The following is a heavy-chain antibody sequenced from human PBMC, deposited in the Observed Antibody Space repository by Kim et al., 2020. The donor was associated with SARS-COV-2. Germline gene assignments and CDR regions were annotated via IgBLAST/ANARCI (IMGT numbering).Heavy chain of an antibody. CDR1: GFTFSSYA. Sequence: GGSLRLSCAASGFTFSSYAMHWVRQAPGKGLEWVAVISYDGSNKYYADSVKGRFTISRDNSKNTLYLQMNSLRAEDTAVYYCARGGWVTTFQTGDYYYGMDVWGQGTTVTVSS. V-gene: IGHV3-30*04. CDR2: ISYDGSNK. CDR3: ARGGWVTTFQTGDYYYGMDV. J-gene: IGHJ6*02. D-gene: IGHD4-17*01.